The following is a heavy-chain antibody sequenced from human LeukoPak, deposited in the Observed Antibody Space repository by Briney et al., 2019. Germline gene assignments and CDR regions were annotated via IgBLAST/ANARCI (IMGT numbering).Heavy chain of an antibody. D-gene: IGHD4-11*01. CDR2: IFYSGST. J-gene: IGHJ4*02. CDR1: GVSISGGGYY. Sequence: PSETLSLTCTVSGVSISGGGYYWSWIRQHPGKGLEWIGYIFYSGSTYYNPSLKSRVTISVDTSKNQFSLKLSSVTAADTAVYYCASSTVTTYYWGQGTLVTVSS. V-gene: IGHV4-31*03. CDR3: ASSTVTTYY.